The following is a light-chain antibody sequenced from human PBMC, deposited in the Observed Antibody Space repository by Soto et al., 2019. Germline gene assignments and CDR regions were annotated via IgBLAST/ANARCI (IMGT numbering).Light chain of an antibody. Sequence: QSVLTQPASVSGSPGQSITISCTGTSSDVGSYNLVSWYQQYPGKAPKLMIYEGAKRPSGVSKRFSGSKSGNTASLTISGLQAEDEADYHCCSYAGGSTYVFGTGTKLTVL. CDR2: EGA. CDR1: SSDVGSYNL. V-gene: IGLV2-23*01. J-gene: IGLJ1*01. CDR3: CSYAGGSTYV.